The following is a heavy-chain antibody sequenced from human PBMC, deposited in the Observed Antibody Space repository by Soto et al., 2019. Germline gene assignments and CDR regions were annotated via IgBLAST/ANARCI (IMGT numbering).Heavy chain of an antibody. J-gene: IGHJ6*02. V-gene: IGHV1-69*13. CDR2: IIPIFGTA. CDR1: GGTFSSYA. Sequence: SVKVSCKASGGTFSSYAISWVRQAPGQGLEWMGGIIPIFGTANYAQKFQGRVTITADESTSTAYMELSSLRSEDTAVYYCARQATYQLLLYGMDVWGQGTTVTVSS. D-gene: IGHD2-2*01. CDR3: ARQATYQLLLYGMDV.